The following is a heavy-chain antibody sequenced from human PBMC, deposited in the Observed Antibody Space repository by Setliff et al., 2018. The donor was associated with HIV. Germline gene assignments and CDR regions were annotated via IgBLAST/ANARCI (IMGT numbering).Heavy chain of an antibody. D-gene: IGHD6-13*01. CDR3: ARGGARIAGYYYYMDV. Sequence: ASVKVSCKASGYTFTNYGITWVRQAPGQGLEWMGWISAYNGNTNYSQNLQGRVTMTTDTSTSTAYMELRSLRSDDTAVYYCARGGARIAGYYYYMDVWGKGTTVTVSS. CDR2: ISAYNGNT. J-gene: IGHJ6*03. CDR1: GYTFTNYG. V-gene: IGHV1-18*01.